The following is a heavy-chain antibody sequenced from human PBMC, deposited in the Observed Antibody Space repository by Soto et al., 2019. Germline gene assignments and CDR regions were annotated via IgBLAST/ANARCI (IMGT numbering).Heavy chain of an antibody. CDR3: ARDRYYYDSSGLDAFDI. V-gene: IGHV3-33*01. D-gene: IGHD3-22*01. CDR2: IWYDGSNK. CDR1: GFTFSSYG. Sequence: GGSLRLSCAASGFTFSSYGMHWVRQAPGKGLEWVAVIWYDGSNKYYADSVKGRFTISRDNSKNTLYLQMNSLRAEDTAVYYCARDRYYYDSSGLDAFDIWGQGTMVTVSS. J-gene: IGHJ3*02.